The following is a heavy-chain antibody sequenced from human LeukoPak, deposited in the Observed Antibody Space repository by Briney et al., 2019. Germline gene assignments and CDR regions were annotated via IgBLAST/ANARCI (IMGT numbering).Heavy chain of an antibody. CDR2: ILDSGYST. D-gene: IGHD2-2*01. J-gene: IGHJ4*02. V-gene: IGHV3-23*01. Sequence: GGSLRLSRAASGFTFSSYAMSWVRQAPGKGLEWVSGILDSGYSTYYANSVKGRFTISRDNAKNSLYLQMNSLRAEDTAVYYCARSADCSSTSCSYDYWGQGTLVTVSS. CDR3: ARSADCSSTSCSYDY. CDR1: GFTFSSYA.